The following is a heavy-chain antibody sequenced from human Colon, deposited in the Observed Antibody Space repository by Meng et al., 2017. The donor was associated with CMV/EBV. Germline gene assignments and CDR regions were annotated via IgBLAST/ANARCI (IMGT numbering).Heavy chain of an antibody. CDR3: ARTRLMRSYCDY. J-gene: IGHJ4*02. Sequence: GSLRLSCTVSGGSVSSGSYYWSWIRQPPGKGLEWIGYIYYSGSTNYNPSLKSRVTISVDTSKNQFSLKLSSVTAADTAVYYCARTRLMRSYCDYWGQGTLVTVSS. D-gene: IGHD1-26*01. CDR1: GGSVSSGSYY. V-gene: IGHV4-61*01. CDR2: IYYSGST.